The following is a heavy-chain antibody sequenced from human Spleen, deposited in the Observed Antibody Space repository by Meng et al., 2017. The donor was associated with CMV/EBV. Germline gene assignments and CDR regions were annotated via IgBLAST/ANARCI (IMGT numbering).Heavy chain of an antibody. CDR2: ISSSSSYI. J-gene: IGHJ4*02. D-gene: IGHD2-15*01. Sequence: GESLKISCAASGFTFSSYSMNWVRQAPGKGLEWVSSISSSSSYIYYADSVEGRLTISRDNSRNTVYLHMNGLRAEDTAIYYCAKSGVPRRLVGYHLDYWGRGTLVTVSS. CDR1: GFTFSSYS. CDR3: AKSGVPRRLVGYHLDY. V-gene: IGHV3-21*04.